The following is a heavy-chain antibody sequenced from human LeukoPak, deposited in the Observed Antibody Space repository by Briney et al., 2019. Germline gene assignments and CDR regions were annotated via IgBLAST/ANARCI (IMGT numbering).Heavy chain of an antibody. D-gene: IGHD3-3*01. V-gene: IGHV3-21*01. Sequence: GGSLRLSCAASGFTFSSYSMNWVRQAPGKGLEWGSSISSSSSYIYYADSVKGRFTISRDNAKNSLYLQMNSLRAEDTAVYYCATLRFLEWXPYGMDVWGQGTTVTVSS. CDR2: ISSSSSYI. CDR3: ATLRFLEWXPYGMDV. CDR1: GFTFSSYS. J-gene: IGHJ6*02.